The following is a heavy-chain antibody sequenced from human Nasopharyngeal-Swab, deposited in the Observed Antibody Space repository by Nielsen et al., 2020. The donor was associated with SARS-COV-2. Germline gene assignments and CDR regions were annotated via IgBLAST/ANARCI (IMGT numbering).Heavy chain of an antibody. Sequence: ETLSLTCAASGFTFSDSAIHWVRQASGKGLEWVGRVRSKGNNYATAYSASVKGRFIIFRDDPTNTAYLQMNSLKTEDTAMYYCTRCGGGCYSGRGYWGQGTLVTVSS. CDR3: TRCGGGCYSGRGY. V-gene: IGHV3-73*01. CDR2: VRSKGNNYAT. CDR1: GFTFSDSA. J-gene: IGHJ4*02. D-gene: IGHD2-15*01.